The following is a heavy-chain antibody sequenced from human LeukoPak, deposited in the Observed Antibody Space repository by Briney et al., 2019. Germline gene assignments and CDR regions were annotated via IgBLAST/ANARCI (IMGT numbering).Heavy chain of an antibody. D-gene: IGHD3-16*01. J-gene: IGHJ4*02. CDR3: TRPPNPKPFGPEYYFDY. Sequence: GGSLRLSCAASGFTFSGSAMLWVRQASGKGLEWVGRIRSKANSYATAYAASVKCRFTISRADSQNTAYLQMNSLKTEDTAVYYCTRPPNPKPFGPEYYFDYWGQGTLVTVSS. V-gene: IGHV3-73*01. CDR2: IRSKANSYAT. CDR1: GFTFSGSA.